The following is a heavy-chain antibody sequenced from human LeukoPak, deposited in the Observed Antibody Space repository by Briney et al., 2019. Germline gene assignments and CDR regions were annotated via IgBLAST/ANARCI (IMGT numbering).Heavy chain of an antibody. D-gene: IGHD5-18*01. CDR3: ARVDTAMVNVY. CDR1: GGTFSSYA. J-gene: IGHJ4*02. Sequence: SVKVSCKASGGTFSSYAINWVRQAPGQGLEWMGGIIPIFGTANYAQKFQGRVTITADEFTNTVYMELSSLRSEDTAVYYCARVDTAMVNVYWGQGTLVTVSS. CDR2: IIPIFGTA. V-gene: IGHV1-69*13.